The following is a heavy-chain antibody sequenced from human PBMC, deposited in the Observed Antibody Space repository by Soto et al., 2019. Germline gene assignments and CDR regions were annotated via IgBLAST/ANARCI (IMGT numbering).Heavy chain of an antibody. CDR1: GVSFTTAGVA. Sequence: SGPTLVNPTPTLTLTCSFSGVSFTTAGVAVGWIRQTPGGALEWLTLIYYNDDRRFSPSLKTRLTITGDTSKNQVVLSLPNVDPGDTATYFCAHSDGGYEIIYFDFWGQGIPVTVSS. D-gene: IGHD5-12*01. CDR3: AHSDGGYEIIYFDF. J-gene: IGHJ4*02. CDR2: IYYNDDR. V-gene: IGHV2-5*01.